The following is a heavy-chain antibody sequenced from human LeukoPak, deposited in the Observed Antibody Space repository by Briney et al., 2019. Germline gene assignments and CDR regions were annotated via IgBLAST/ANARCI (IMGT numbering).Heavy chain of an antibody. CDR1: GYTFTGYY. J-gene: IGHJ3*02. CDR3: ARRLGYCSSTSCYKRRGDDAFDI. D-gene: IGHD2-2*02. V-gene: IGHV1-2*02. CDR2: INPNSGGT. Sequence: GASVKVSCKASGYTFTGYYMHWVRQAPGQGLEWMGWINPNSGGTNYAQKFQGRVTMTRDTSISTAYMELSRLRSDDTAVYYCARRLGYCSSTSCYKRRGDDAFDIWGQGTMVTVSS.